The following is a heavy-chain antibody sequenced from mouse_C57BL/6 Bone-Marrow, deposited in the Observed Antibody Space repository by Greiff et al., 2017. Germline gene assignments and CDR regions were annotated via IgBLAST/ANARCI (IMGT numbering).Heavy chain of an antibody. CDR3: ARWGGRSYTYWYFDV. V-gene: IGHV3-8*01. J-gene: IGHJ1*03. Sequence: EVKLVESGPGLAKPSQTLSLTCSVTGYSITSDYWNWIRKFPGNKLEYMGYISYSGSTSYNPSLKSRISITLDTSKNQYYLWLNSVTTEDTATYYCARWGGRSYTYWYFDVWGTGTTVTVSS. CDR1: GYSITSDY. D-gene: IGHD1-1*01. CDR2: ISYSGST.